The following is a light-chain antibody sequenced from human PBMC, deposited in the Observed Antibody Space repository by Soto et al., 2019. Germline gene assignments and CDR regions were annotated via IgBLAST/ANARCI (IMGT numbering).Light chain of an antibody. J-gene: IGKJ4*01. CDR3: QQYGSSPGLT. V-gene: IGKV3-20*01. CDR2: GAS. Sequence: EIVLTQSPGTLSLSPGKRVTLSCRASQSISSTYLAWYQQKPGQAPRLLIYGASSRATGIPDRFSGSGSGTDFTLTISRLEPEDFAVYYCQQYGSSPGLTFGGGTKVEIK. CDR1: QSISSTY.